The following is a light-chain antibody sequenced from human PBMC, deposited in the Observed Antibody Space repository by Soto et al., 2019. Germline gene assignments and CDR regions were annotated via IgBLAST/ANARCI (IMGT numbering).Light chain of an antibody. CDR2: SAS. J-gene: IGKJ4*01. V-gene: IGKV1-9*01. CDR1: QDISRY. CDR3: QQLRSYPSP. Sequence: IQVTHSPSSLSASVGDRVTITCPASQDISRYLPWYQQKPWKAPTLLIYSASTLQSGVPSRFSCSGFRTDFTLTIRRLQAEDFASYYCQQLRSYPSPFGGGTNVDIK.